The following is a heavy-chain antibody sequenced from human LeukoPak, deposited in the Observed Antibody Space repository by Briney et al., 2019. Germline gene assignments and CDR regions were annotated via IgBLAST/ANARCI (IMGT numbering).Heavy chain of an antibody. CDR2: ISGSSSPI. CDR1: GFTFSSYS. Sequence: GESLQISCAASGFTFSSYSMNWVRQAPGKGLEWVSYISGSSSPIYYADSVKGRFTISRDNAKNSLYLQMNSLRAEDTAVYYCAREGGGYNNRGFDYWGQGTLVTVSS. D-gene: IGHD5-24*01. J-gene: IGHJ4*02. V-gene: IGHV3-48*01. CDR3: AREGGGYNNRGFDY.